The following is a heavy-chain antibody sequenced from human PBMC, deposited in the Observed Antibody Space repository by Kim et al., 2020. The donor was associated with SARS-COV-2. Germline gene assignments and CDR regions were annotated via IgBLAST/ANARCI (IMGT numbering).Heavy chain of an antibody. CDR1: GGSVIDDYYY. CDR3: TSIPDINSLTGWFRP. CDR2: VNYSGCT. J-gene: IGHJ5*02. V-gene: IGHV4-39*07. Sequence: SETLSLTCTASGGSVIDDYYYWGWLRQPPGKGLEWFVSVNYSGCTFYNPALRSRVTLSEDTSKNQFSLILTSVTAAHTAVYYCTSIPDINSLTGWFRPW. D-gene: IGHD3-9*01.